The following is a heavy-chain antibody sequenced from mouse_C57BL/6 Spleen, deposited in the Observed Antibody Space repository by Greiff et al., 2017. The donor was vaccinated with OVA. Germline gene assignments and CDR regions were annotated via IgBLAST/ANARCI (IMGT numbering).Heavy chain of an antibody. V-gene: IGHV3-6*01. CDR3: ARGATVVVDWYFDV. CDR2: ISYDGSN. J-gene: IGHJ1*03. CDR1: GYSITSGYY. D-gene: IGHD1-1*01. Sequence: DVQLQESGPGLVKPSQSLSLTCSVTGYSITSGYYWNWIRQFPGNKLEWMGYISYDGSNNYNPSLKNRISITRDTSKNQFFLKLNSVTTEDTATYYCARGATVVVDWYFDVWGTGTTVTVSS.